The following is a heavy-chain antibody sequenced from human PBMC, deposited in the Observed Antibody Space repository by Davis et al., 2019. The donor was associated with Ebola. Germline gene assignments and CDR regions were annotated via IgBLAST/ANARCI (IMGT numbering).Heavy chain of an antibody. CDR1: GFSFSTYS. V-gene: IGHV3-48*02. CDR2: ISSSSSTI. CDR3: ARGHKYDSSGYFWGGYFDY. D-gene: IGHD3-22*01. J-gene: IGHJ4*02. Sequence: GESLKISCAVSGFSFSTYSMNWVRQAPGKGLEWVSYISSSSSTIYYADSVKGRFTISRDNAKNSLYLQMNSLRDEDTAVYFCARGHKYDSSGYFWGGYFDYWGQGTLVTVSS.